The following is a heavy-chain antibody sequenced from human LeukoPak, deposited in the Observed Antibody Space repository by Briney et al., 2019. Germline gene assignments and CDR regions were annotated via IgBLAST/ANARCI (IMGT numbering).Heavy chain of an antibody. D-gene: IGHD5-24*01. J-gene: IGHJ6*03. V-gene: IGHV1-46*01. CDR1: GYTFTSYY. Sequence: ASVKVSCKASGYTFTSYYMHWVRQAPGQGPEWMGIINPSGGSTSYAQKFQGRVTMTRDMSTSTVYMELSSLRSEDTAVYYCARDLGWRGMDVWGKGTTVTVSS. CDR3: ARDLGWRGMDV. CDR2: INPSGGST.